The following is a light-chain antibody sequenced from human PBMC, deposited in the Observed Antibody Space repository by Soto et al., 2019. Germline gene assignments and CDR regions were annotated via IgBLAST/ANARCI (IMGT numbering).Light chain of an antibody. J-gene: IGKJ1*01. V-gene: IGKV1-5*03. CDR1: QSIGSW. CDR3: QHYNTYPWT. CDR2: KAS. Sequence: DIQMTQSPSTLSASVGDAVTIPCRASQSIGSWLAWYQQKPGKAPKLLIYKASSLESGVPSRFSGSGSGTEFTLTISSLQPDDFATYHCQHYNTYPWTFGQGTKVEIK.